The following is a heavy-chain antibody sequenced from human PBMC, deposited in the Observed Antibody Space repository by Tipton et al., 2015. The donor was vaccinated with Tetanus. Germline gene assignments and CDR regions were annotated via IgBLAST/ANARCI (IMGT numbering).Heavy chain of an antibody. D-gene: IGHD3-10*01. V-gene: IGHV4-59*01. CDR3: ARRDYYGSWDVLDP. Sequence: LRLSCTVSGVFISGYYWTWTRQAPGKGLEWIGYIYYSGSTDYNPSLKSRVTMSIDATKNHLSLKLRTVTAADTAVYYCARRDYYGSWDVLDPGGQGTLVPVSS. J-gene: IGHJ5*02. CDR1: GVFISGYY. CDR2: IYYSGST.